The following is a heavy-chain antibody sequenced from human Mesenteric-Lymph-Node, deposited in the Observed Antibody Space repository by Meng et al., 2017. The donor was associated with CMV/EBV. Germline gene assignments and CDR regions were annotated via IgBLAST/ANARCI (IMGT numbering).Heavy chain of an antibody. V-gene: IGHV4-34*01. Sequence: QVQLQQLGAGLLKASETPSLTFAVYGGSFSGYYWSWIRQPPGKGLEWIGEINHSGVPNYNPSLKSRVTISPDRSKNQFSLKLSSVTAEDTAVYYCARGSDIPVNNYWGQGTLVTVSS. D-gene: IGHD2-15*01. CDR2: INHSGVP. CDR3: ARGSDIPVNNY. J-gene: IGHJ4*02. CDR1: GGSFSGYY.